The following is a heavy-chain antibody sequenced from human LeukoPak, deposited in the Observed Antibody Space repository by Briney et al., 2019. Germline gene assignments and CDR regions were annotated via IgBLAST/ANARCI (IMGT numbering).Heavy chain of an antibody. CDR2: ISFDENNI. CDR3: ARDRDTGSYPRGIDY. D-gene: IGHD6-19*01. Sequence: GGSLRLSCAGSGFTFRSYGLHWVRQAPGKGLEWVALISFDENNIQYADSVKGRFTLSRDNSQNTLSLQMNSLRPEDTAVYYCARDRDTGSYPRGIDYWGQGTRVTVSS. V-gene: IGHV3-30*03. J-gene: IGHJ4*02. CDR1: GFTFRSYG.